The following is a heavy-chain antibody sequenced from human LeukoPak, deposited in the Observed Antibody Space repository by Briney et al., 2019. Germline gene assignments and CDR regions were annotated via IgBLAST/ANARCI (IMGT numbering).Heavy chain of an antibody. CDR2: ISFSVNTK. D-gene: IGHD6-19*01. CDR1: GFTFSDYS. J-gene: IGHJ4*02. V-gene: IGHV3-48*04. CDR3: ARGAYSSGWAYFDH. Sequence: GGSLRLSCAASGFTFSDYSMNWVRQAPGKGLEWVSYISFSVNTKYYGDSVKGRFTISRDNAKNSLYLHMDSLRAEDTAVYYCARGAYSSGWAYFDHWGQGTLVAVSS.